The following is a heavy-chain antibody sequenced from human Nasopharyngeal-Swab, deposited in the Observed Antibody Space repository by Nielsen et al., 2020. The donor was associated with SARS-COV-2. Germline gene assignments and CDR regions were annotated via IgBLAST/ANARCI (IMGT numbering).Heavy chain of an antibody. J-gene: IGHJ5*02. CDR1: GYTFTGHY. Sequence: ASVKVSCKASGYTFTGHYMHWVRQAPGQGLEWMGWINPNSGGTNYAQKFQGRVTMTRDTSISTAYMELSRLRSDDTAVYYCARDRVLQSVVILHNWFDPWGQGTLVTVSS. CDR2: INPNSGGT. V-gene: IGHV1-2*02. CDR3: ARDRVLQSVVILHNWFDP. D-gene: IGHD3-22*01.